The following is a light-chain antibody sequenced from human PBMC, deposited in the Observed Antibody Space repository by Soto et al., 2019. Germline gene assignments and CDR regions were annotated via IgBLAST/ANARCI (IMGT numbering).Light chain of an antibody. CDR2: AAS. J-gene: IGKJ5*01. V-gene: IGKV1-12*01. CDR1: QGISSW. CDR3: QQLYTFPLT. Sequence: IQMPRCPSLVSASVGHRVNITCRASQGISSWLAWYQQKPGRAPNLLIYAASSLQSGVPLRFSGSGSGTDFTLSISSLQPEDVATYYCQQLYTFPLTFGQGTRLEIK.